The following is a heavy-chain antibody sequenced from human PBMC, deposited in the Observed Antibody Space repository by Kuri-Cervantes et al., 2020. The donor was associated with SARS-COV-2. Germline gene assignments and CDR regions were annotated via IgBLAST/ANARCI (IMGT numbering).Heavy chain of an antibody. Sequence: SSVKVSCKASGYTFTSYGISWVRQAPGQGLEWMGGIIPIFGTANYAQKFQGRVTITTDESTSTAYMELSSLRSEDTAVYYCARSRFGDYLDAFDIWGQGTMVTVSS. J-gene: IGHJ3*02. CDR3: ARSRFGDYLDAFDI. D-gene: IGHD3-10*01. CDR2: IIPIFGTA. V-gene: IGHV1-69*05. CDR1: GYTFTSYG.